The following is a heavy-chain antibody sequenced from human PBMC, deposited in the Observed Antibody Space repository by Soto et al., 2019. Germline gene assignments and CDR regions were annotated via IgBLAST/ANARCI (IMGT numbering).Heavy chain of an antibody. CDR2: ILSNDEE. CDR1: GFSLPVPAVG. Sequence: QVTLKESGPALVNPTETLTLTCTVSGFSLPVPAVGVSWFRQPPGKPRKGLAPILSNDEEVYSSSLTSRLTISKETSKNQVVLTMSNMEPVDTATYYCARIRGYCSGGSCFYYYYAMDVWGQGTTVTVAS. D-gene: IGHD2-15*01. CDR3: ARIRGYCSGGSCFYYYYAMDV. V-gene: IGHV2-26*01. J-gene: IGHJ6*02.